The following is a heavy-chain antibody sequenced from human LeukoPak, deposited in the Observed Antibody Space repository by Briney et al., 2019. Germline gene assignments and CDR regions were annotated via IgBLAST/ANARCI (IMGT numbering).Heavy chain of an antibody. Sequence: GASVKVSCKASGYDFTSVGITWVRRAPGQGLEWMGWISPYNGNTRYAQKFQSRVAMTTDTSTTTAYMELRGLRFNDTAVYYCARAGPGSGWYFDYWGQGTLVTVSS. CDR1: GYDFTSVG. CDR2: ISPYNGNT. V-gene: IGHV1-18*01. J-gene: IGHJ4*02. CDR3: ARAGPGSGWYFDY. D-gene: IGHD6-19*01.